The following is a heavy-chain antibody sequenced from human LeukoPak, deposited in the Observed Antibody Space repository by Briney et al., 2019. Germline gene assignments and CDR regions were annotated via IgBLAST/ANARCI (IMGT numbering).Heavy chain of an antibody. J-gene: IGHJ4*02. CDR3: TSLLTGYKYFNY. CDR2: IYYSGST. V-gene: IGHV4-31*03. D-gene: IGHD3-9*01. Sequence: PSETLSLTCTVSGGSIRSGGYYWSWIRQHPGKGLEWIGYIYYSGSTYYNPSLKSRVTISVDTSKNQFSLKLSSVTAADTAVYYCTSLLTGYKYFNYWGQGTLVTVSS. CDR1: GGSIRSGGYY.